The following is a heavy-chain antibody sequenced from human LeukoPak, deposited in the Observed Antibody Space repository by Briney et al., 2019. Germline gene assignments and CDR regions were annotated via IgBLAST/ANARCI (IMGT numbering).Heavy chain of an antibody. J-gene: IGHJ3*02. CDR2: IYPGDSDT. V-gene: IGHV5-51*01. CDR3: VRRFTRIVGAIATDAFDI. CDR1: GYSFTSYW. D-gene: IGHD1-26*01. Sequence: GESLKISCKGSGYSFTSYWIGWVRQMPGKGLEWMGIIYPGDSDTRYSPSFQGQVTISADKSISTAYLQWSSLKASDTAMYYCVRRFTRIVGAIATDAFDIWGQGTMVTVSS.